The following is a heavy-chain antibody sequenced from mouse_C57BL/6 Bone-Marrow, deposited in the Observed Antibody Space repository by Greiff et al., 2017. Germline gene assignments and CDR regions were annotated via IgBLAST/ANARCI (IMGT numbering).Heavy chain of an antibody. J-gene: IGHJ3*01. Sequence: QVQLQQSGAELVRPGASVKLSCKASGYTFTSYGISWVKQRTGQGLEWIGEIYPRSGNTYYNEKFKGKATLTADKSSSTAYMELSSLTSEDSAVYFCASALFLAVVATGFAYWGQGALVTVSA. CDR2: IYPRSGNT. CDR1: GYTFTSYG. V-gene: IGHV1-81*01. D-gene: IGHD1-1*01. CDR3: ASALFLAVVATGFAY.